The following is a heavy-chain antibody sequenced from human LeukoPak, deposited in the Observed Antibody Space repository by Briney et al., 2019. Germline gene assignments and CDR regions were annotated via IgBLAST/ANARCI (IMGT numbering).Heavy chain of an antibody. CDR2: IRYDGSDK. CDR3: AKAQVFGGSGACLFDY. J-gene: IGHJ4*02. V-gene: IGHV3-30*02. CDR1: GFTFSTYG. D-gene: IGHD4-23*01. Sequence: QPGGSLRLSCAASGFTFSTYGIHWVRQAPGKGLEWVAFIRYDGSDKYYADSVKGRFTISRDNSKNTLYLQMNSLRAEDTAVYYCAKAQVFGGSGACLFDYWGQGTLVTGSS.